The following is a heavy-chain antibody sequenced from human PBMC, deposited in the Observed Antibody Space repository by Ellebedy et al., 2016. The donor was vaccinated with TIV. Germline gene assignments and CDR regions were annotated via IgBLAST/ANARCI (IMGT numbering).Heavy chain of an antibody. D-gene: IGHD6-6*01. J-gene: IGHJ6*02. Sequence: SETLSLTCTVSGGSISGYYWSWVRQHPGRGLVWIGYINYSGSTNSNPSLKSRVTISVDTSKNQFSLKLSSVTAADTAVYYCARSAARSYYYYYYGMDVWGQGTTVTVSS. CDR2: INYSGST. CDR3: ARSAARSYYYYYYGMDV. CDR1: GGSISGYY. V-gene: IGHV4-59*01.